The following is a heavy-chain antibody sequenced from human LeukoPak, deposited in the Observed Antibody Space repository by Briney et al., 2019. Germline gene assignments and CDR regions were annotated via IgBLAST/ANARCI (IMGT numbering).Heavy chain of an antibody. Sequence: SETLSLTCTVSGGSISSSSYYWGWIRQPPGKGLEWIGSIYYSGSTYYNPSLKSRVTISVDTSKNQFSLKLSSVTAAATAVYYCARTYSSWYAHNWFDPWGQGTLVTVSS. J-gene: IGHJ5*02. CDR1: GGSISSSSYY. V-gene: IGHV4-39*01. CDR2: IYYSGST. D-gene: IGHD6-13*01. CDR3: ARTYSSWYAHNWFDP.